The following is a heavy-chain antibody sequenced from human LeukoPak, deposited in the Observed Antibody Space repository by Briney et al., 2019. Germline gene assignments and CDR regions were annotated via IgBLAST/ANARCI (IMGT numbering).Heavy chain of an antibody. CDR3: ARYGSSSLGMDV. CDR1: AFTFSDYY. J-gene: IGHJ6*02. CDR2: ISSSGTYT. V-gene: IGHV3-11*06. Sequence: GGSLRLSCAASAFTFSDYYMSWIRQAPGKGLEWVSYISSSGTYTNYADSVKGRLTISRDNGKNSLYPQMNTLTAEDTAVYYCARYGSSSLGMDVWGQGTTVTVSS. D-gene: IGHD6-6*01.